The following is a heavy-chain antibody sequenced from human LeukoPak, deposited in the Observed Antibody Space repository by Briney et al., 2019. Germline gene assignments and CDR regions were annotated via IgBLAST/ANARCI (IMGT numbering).Heavy chain of an antibody. CDR2: TYYSGST. CDR1: GGSISSYY. Sequence: PSETLSLTCTVSGGSISSYYWSWIRQPPGKGLEWIGYTYYSGSTNYNPSLKSRVTISVDTSKNQFSLKLSSVSAADRAVYYCARVIGYCSGGSCPIYYYYGMDVWGQGTTVTVSS. CDR3: ARVIGYCSGGSCPIYYYYGMDV. D-gene: IGHD2-15*01. J-gene: IGHJ6*02. V-gene: IGHV4-59*01.